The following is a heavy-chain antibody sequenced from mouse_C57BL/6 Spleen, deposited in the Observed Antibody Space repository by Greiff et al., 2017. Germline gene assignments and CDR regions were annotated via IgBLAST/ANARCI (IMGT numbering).Heavy chain of an antibody. CDR1: GYTFNSYW. CDR3: ARCGDYCVDY. D-gene: IGHD2-13*01. J-gene: IGHJ2*01. V-gene: IGHV1-7*01. Sequence: VQLQQSGAELAKPGASVKLSCKASGYTFNSYWMHWVKQRPGQGLEWIGYINPSSGYTKYNQKFKDKATLTEDKSSSKAYMQLSSLTYEDSSVYYCARCGDYCVDYWGQGTTLTVSS. CDR2: INPSSGYT.